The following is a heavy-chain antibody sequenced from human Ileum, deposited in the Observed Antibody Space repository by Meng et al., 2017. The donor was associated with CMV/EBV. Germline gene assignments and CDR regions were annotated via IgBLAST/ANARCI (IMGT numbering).Heavy chain of an antibody. V-gene: IGHV3-7*01. D-gene: IGHD1-26*01. CDR2: IKQDGSEK. CDR3: ARRSGGGSYFHRFFDY. Sequence: GGSLRLSCAASGFTFSSYWMSWVRQAPGKGLEWVANIKQDGSEKYYVDSVKGRFTISRDNAKNSLYLQMNSLRAEDTAVYYCARRSGGGSYFHRFFDYWGQGTLVTVSS. J-gene: IGHJ4*02. CDR1: GFTFSSYW.